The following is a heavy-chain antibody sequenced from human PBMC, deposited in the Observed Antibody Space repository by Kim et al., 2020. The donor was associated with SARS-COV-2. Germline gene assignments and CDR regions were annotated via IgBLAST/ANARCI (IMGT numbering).Heavy chain of an antibody. CDR1: GFTFSNAW. D-gene: IGHD2-2*01. Sequence: GGSLRLSCAASGFTFSNAWMSWVRQAPGKGLEWVGRIKSKTDGGTTDYAAPVKGRFTISRDDSKNTLYLQMNSLKTEDTAVYYCTTEPGQLLWPDAFDIWGQGTMVTVSS. CDR3: TTEPGQLLWPDAFDI. V-gene: IGHV3-15*01. J-gene: IGHJ3*02. CDR2: IKSKTDGGTT.